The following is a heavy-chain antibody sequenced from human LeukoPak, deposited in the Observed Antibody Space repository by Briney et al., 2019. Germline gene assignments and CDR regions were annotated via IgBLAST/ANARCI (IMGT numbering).Heavy chain of an antibody. CDR3: AHSPPYYDSSGQQSIFDY. J-gene: IGHJ4*02. CDR1: GFSLSTIGVG. Sequence: SGPMLVNPTQTLTLTCTFSGFSLSTIGVGVGWIRQPPGKALEWLALIYWNDDKRYSSSLKSRLTITKDTSKNQVVLTMTNMDPVDTATYYCAHSPPYYDSSGQQSIFDYWGQGTLVTVSS. D-gene: IGHD3-22*01. CDR2: IYWNDDK. V-gene: IGHV2-5*01.